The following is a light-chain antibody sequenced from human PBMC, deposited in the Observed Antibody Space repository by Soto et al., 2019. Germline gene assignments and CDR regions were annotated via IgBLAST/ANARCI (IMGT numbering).Light chain of an antibody. CDR2: GAS. J-gene: IGKJ1*01. CDR1: QSVSSSY. V-gene: IGKV3-20*01. Sequence: EIVLTQSPGTLSLSPGERATLSCRASQSVSSSYLAWYQQKPGQAPRLLIYGASSRATGIPDRFSGSGSGTDFTLTISRLEPEDLEVYYCQQYGSLWTFGQGTKV. CDR3: QQYGSLWT.